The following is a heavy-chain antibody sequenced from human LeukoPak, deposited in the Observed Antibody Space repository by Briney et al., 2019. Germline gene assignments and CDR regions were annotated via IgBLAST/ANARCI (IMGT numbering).Heavy chain of an antibody. V-gene: IGHV4-34*01. J-gene: IGHJ4*02. CDR2: INQSGST. D-gene: IGHD6-13*01. Sequence: PSETLSLTCAVYGGSFSDYYWSWIRQSPGMGLEWIGEINQSGSTNYNPSLKSRVTISVDTSKNQFSLNLISVTAADTAVYYCARGDYSTSAFDYWGQGTLVTVSS. CDR1: GGSFSDYY. CDR3: ARGDYSTSAFDY.